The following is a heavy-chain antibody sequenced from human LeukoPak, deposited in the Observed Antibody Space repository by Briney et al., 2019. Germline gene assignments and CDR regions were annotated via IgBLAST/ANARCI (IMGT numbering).Heavy chain of an antibody. CDR1: GFPFSSYV. CDR2: INHNAEMI. V-gene: IGHV3-48*02. D-gene: IGHD3-9*01. Sequence: GGSLRLSCEASGFPFSSYVMSWVRQAPGKGLEWIAYINHNAEMILYPDFVKGRFTISRDNAKNSLYLQMTALRDEDTAIYYCARDHDWACDLWGQGTLVTVSS. J-gene: IGHJ4*02. CDR3: ARDHDWACDL.